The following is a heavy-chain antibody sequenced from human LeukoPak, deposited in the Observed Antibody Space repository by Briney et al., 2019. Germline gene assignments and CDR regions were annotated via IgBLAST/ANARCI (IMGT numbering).Heavy chain of an antibody. Sequence: GAAVKVSCMASGYTFTSYDINWVRQATGQGLEWMGWMNPNSGNTGYAQKFQGRATMTRNTSISTAYMELSSLRSEDTAEYYCATTVAPTGVPYHDWGQGTLVTVSS. J-gene: IGHJ4*02. V-gene: IGHV1-8*01. CDR2: MNPNSGNT. D-gene: IGHD2-15*01. CDR1: GYTFTSYD. CDR3: ATTVAPTGVPYHD.